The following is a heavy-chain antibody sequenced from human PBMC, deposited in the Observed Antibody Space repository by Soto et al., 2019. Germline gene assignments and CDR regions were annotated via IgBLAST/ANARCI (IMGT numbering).Heavy chain of an antibody. CDR2: IIPIFGTA. D-gene: IGHD3-22*01. J-gene: IGHJ3*02. CDR1: GGTFSSYA. V-gene: IGHV1-69*01. CDR3: ARDRSGYYRGLSAFDI. Sequence: QVQLVQSGAEVKKPGSSVKVSCKASGGTFSSYAISWVRQAPAQGLEWMGGIIPIFGTANYGQKFQGRVTITADESTRKAYMELSSLRAEDTAVYYCARDRSGYYRGLSAFDIWGQGTKVTVSS.